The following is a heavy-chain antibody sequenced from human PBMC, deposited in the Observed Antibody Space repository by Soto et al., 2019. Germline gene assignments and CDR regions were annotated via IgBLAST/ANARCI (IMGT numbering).Heavy chain of an antibody. V-gene: IGHV5-51*01. CDR1: GYMFTTYW. CDR3: AGPKYSSSMSSCCER. D-gene: IGHD2-2*01. CDR2: IYPVDSYT. J-gene: IGHJ4*02. Sequence: VDSLKISCRGSGYMFTTYWIAWVRQIPWKGLEWVGIIYPVDSYTRYSPSFQGQVTMSAGKAISTAYLQWSSLKASDSAIYYCAGPKYSSSMSSCCERWGQQTLVSSSS.